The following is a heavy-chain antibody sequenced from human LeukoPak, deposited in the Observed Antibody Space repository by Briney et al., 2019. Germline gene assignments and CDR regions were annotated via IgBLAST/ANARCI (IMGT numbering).Heavy chain of an antibody. CDR3: ARDRTTGYYFDY. V-gene: IGHV4-38-2*02. CDR1: GYSISSGYY. D-gene: IGHD1-1*01. CDR2: IYHSGST. J-gene: IGHJ4*02. Sequence: SETLSLTCTVSGYSISSGYYWGWIRQPPGKGLEWIGSIYHSGSTYYNPSLKRRVTISVDTSKNQFSLKLSSVTAADTAVYYCARDRTTGYYFDYWGQGTLVTVSS.